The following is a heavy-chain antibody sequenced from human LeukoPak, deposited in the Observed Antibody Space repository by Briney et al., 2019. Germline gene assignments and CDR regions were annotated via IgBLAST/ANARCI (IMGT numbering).Heavy chain of an antibody. CDR3: AQGGGSYYVASIDD. CDR1: GFTFSGFG. Sequence: PGGSLRLSCAASGFTFSGFGMSWVRQAPGKGLEWVSTVSGDGRKTYYADSVKGRFTISRDNSKSALYLQLNTLRAADTGEYFSAQGGGSYYVASIDDWGKGSLVTVSS. CDR2: VSGDGRKT. V-gene: IGHV3-23*01. J-gene: IGHJ4*02. D-gene: IGHD1-26*01.